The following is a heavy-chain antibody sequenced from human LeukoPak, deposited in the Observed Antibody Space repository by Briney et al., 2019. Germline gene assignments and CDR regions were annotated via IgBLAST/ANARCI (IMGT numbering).Heavy chain of an antibody. V-gene: IGHV3-21*01. CDR1: GFTFSSYS. CDR3: ARVSKQLAFDY. D-gene: IGHD6-13*01. Sequence: GGSLRLSCAASGFTFSSYSMNWVRQAPGKGLEWVSSISSSSSYIYYADSVKGRFTISRDNAKNSLYLQMNSLRAKDTAVYYCARVSKQLAFDYWGQGTLVTVSS. CDR2: ISSSSSYI. J-gene: IGHJ4*02.